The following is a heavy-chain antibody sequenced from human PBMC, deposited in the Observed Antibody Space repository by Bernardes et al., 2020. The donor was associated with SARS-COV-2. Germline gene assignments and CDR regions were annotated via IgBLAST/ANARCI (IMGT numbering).Heavy chain of an antibody. J-gene: IGHJ4*02. V-gene: IGHV1-18*04. Sequence: VKVSCKASGDTFNGYGFSWVRQAPGQGLEWMGWISFHTGQTDYALRFQGRVTMTTDTATRTAFMELRSLRSDDTAMYYCATMIRAIDYWGQGTLVTVSS. CDR1: GDTFNGYG. CDR3: ATMIRAIDY. CDR2: ISFHTGQT. D-gene: IGHD3-10*01.